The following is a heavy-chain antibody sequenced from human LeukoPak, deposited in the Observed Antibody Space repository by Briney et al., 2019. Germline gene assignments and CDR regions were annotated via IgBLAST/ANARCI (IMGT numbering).Heavy chain of an antibody. V-gene: IGHV3-30*18. J-gene: IGHJ3*01. Sequence: GGSLRLSCAASGFTFSSYGMHWVRQAPGKGLEWVAVISYDGSTKYYADSVKGRFTISRDNSKNTLYLQMNSLRVDDTAVYYCAKRIDIAVVPEAATHQAFDVWGQGTMVTVSS. CDR1: GFTFSSYG. D-gene: IGHD2-2*01. CDR2: ISYDGSTK. CDR3: AKRIDIAVVPEAATHQAFDV.